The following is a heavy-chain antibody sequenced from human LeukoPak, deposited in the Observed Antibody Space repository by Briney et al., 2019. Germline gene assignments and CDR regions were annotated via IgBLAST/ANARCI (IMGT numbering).Heavy chain of an antibody. J-gene: IGHJ6*02. CDR2: IYYSGST. V-gene: IGHV4-31*03. CDR1: GGSISSGGYY. CDR3: ARSHGELRYYGMDV. D-gene: IGHD3-10*01. Sequence: SETLSLTCTVPGGSISSGGYYWSWIRQYPGKGLEWIGYIYYSGSTYYNPSLKSRVTISVDTSKNQFSLKLSSVTAADTAVYYCARSHGELRYYGMDVWGQGTTVTVSS.